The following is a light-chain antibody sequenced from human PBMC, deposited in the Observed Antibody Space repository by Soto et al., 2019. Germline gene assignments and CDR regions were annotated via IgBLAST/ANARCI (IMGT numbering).Light chain of an antibody. CDR2: GAS. CDR3: QQYYSWPLT. V-gene: IGKV3-15*01. CDR1: QSVGTS. Sequence: ETVMTQSPATLSVSPGERATLSCRASQSVGTSLAWYQQKPGQAPRVLMYGASSRATGVPGRFSGSGSATEFTLTISSLQSEEFAVYYCQQYYSWPLTFGGGTKVRS. J-gene: IGKJ4*01.